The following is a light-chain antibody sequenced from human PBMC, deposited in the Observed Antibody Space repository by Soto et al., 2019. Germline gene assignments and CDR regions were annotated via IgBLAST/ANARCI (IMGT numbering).Light chain of an antibody. V-gene: IGKV3-15*01. CDR2: GAS. CDR1: PSVSSN. Sequence: EIVMTQSPATLSVSPGERATLFCRASPSVSSNLAWYQQKPGQAPRLLIYGASTRATGIPARFSGSGSGTEFTLTISSLQSEDFSVYYCQQYNNWPPYTFGQGTKLEIK. CDR3: QQYNNWPPYT. J-gene: IGKJ2*01.